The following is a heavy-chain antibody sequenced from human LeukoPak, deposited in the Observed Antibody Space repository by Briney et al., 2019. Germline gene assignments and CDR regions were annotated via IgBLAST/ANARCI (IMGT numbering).Heavy chain of an antibody. Sequence: GGSLRLSCVASGFTFSSRDWMTWVRQAPGKGLEWVANIKQDGSEKNYVDSVKGRFTISRDNAKNSVDLQMNSLRAEDTAVYYCAKDHSYYYDSSGYYYVTLGPLCDWGQGTLVTVSS. CDR3: AKDHSYYYDSSGYYYVTLGPLCD. CDR1: GFTFSSRDW. V-gene: IGHV3-7*03. J-gene: IGHJ4*02. CDR2: IKQDGSEK. D-gene: IGHD3-22*01.